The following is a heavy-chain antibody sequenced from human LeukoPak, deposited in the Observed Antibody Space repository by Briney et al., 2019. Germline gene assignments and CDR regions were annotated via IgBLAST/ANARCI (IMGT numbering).Heavy chain of an antibody. CDR2: ISSSGSTI. J-gene: IGHJ4*02. Sequence: AGGSLRLSCAASGFTFSSYEMNWVRQAPGKGLEWVSYISSSGSTIYYADSVKGRFTISRDNAKNSLYLQMNSLRAEDTAVYYCAREGYYENSGWYPPFDYWGQGTLVTVSS. CDR3: AREGYYENSGWYPPFDY. CDR1: GFTFSSYE. D-gene: IGHD6-19*01. V-gene: IGHV3-48*03.